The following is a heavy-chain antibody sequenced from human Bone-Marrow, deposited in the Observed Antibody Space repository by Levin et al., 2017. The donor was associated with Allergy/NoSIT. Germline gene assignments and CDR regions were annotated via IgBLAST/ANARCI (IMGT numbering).Heavy chain of an antibody. CDR2: IMPIFVTP. Sequence: RASVKVSCKASGGTFSSDAISWVRQAPGRGLEWMGGIMPIFVTPNYAQKFQYRVTITADESTTTAYMELSSLRVEDTAIYYCARSNCGGDCYSPFDSWGQGTLVTVSS. D-gene: IGHD2-21*02. J-gene: IGHJ4*02. CDR1: GGTFSSDA. V-gene: IGHV1-69*13. CDR3: ARSNCGGDCYSPFDS.